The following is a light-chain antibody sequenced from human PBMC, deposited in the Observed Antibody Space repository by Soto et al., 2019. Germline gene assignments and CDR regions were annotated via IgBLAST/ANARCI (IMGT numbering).Light chain of an antibody. CDR3: CSYAGDLAL. J-gene: IGLJ2*01. V-gene: IGLV2-11*01. Sequence: QSALTQPRSVSGSPGQSVTISCTGTSSDVGGYDFVSWYQQHPGKAPKLMISDVSKRPSGVPDRFSGSKSGNTASLTISGLKDEDEDDYYCCSYAGDLALFGGGTKVTVL. CDR2: DVS. CDR1: SSDVGGYDF.